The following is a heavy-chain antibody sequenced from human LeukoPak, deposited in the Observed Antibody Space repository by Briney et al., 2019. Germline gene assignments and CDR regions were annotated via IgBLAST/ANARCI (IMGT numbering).Heavy chain of an antibody. J-gene: IGHJ4*02. V-gene: IGHV1-69*04. CDR1: GGTFSSYA. CDR2: IIPILGIA. D-gene: IGHD2-2*01. Sequence: GASVKVSCKASGGTFSSYAISWVRQAPGQGFEWMGRIIPILGIANYAQKFQGRVTITADKSTSTAYMELSSLRSEDTAVYDCAREGYCSSTSCYLVDYWGQGTLVTVSS. CDR3: AREGYCSSTSCYLVDY.